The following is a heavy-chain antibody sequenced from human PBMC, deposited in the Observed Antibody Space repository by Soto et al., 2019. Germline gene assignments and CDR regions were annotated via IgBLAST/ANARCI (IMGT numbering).Heavy chain of an antibody. D-gene: IGHD2-15*01. Sequence: SSVKVSGKGYGGTFSTYTIKWVRQAPGQGLEWMGGIIPIFGTADYAQKFQGRVTITADESTSTANMELNSLRSEDTAAYYSARDYGHDCSGGKCYFYFWGQGNLVTV. V-gene: IGHV1-69*13. CDR1: GGTFSTYT. CDR3: ARDYGHDCSGGKCYFYF. CDR2: IIPIFGTA. J-gene: IGHJ4*02.